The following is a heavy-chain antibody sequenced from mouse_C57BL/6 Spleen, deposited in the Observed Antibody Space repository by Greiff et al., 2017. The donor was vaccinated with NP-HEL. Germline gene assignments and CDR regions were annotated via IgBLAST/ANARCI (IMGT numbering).Heavy chain of an antibody. V-gene: IGHV3-6*01. CDR3: ARDYDYDDYFDY. D-gene: IGHD2-4*01. J-gene: IGHJ2*01. Sequence: EVKLQESGPGLVKPSQSLSLTCSVTGYSITSGYYWNWIRQFPGNTLVWMGYISYDGSHNYKPSLQNRITITRDTSKNQFILMLNSVTTEDTATYYCARDYDYDDYFDYWGKGTTLPVSS. CDR2: ISYDGSH. CDR1: GYSITSGYY.